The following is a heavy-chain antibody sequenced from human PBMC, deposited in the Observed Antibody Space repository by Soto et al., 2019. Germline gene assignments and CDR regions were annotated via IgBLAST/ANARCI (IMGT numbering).Heavy chain of an antibody. CDR3: ARDYCGGDCCGGDPIGWFDP. D-gene: IGHD2-21*02. J-gene: IGHJ5*02. Sequence: SETLSLTCTVSGDSVTSGSHYWSWIRQPPGKGLEYIGYIFYSGSTYYNPSLKSRVTISVDTSKNQFSLKLSSVTAADTAVYYCARDYCGGDCCGGDPIGWFDPWGQGTLVTVSS. CDR2: IFYSGST. CDR1: GDSVTSGSHY. V-gene: IGHV4-61*01.